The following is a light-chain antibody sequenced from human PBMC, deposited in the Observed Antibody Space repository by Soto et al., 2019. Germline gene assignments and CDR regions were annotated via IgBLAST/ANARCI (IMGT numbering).Light chain of an antibody. CDR3: KSYAGSNTYV. J-gene: IGLJ1*01. V-gene: IGLV2-11*01. CDR1: SSYIGPYDH. Sequence: QSALTQPRSVSGSPGQSVTISCTRTSSYIGPYDHVAWYQQHPGKAPKLIIFAVSKRPSGVPDRFSGSKSGNTASLTISGLQAEDEADYFCKSYAGSNTYVFGSGTKVTVL. CDR2: AVS.